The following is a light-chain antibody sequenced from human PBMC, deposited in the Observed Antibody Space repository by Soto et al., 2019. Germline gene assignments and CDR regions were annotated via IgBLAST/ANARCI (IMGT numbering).Light chain of an antibody. J-gene: IGKJ4*01. CDR3: QQRSNWPLT. CDR1: QSVSRY. V-gene: IGKV3-11*01. CDR2: DAS. Sequence: EIVLTQSPATLSLSPGERATLSCRASQSVSRYLAWYQQKPGQAPRLLIYDASNRATGIPARFSGSGSGTDFTLTLRRLEPEAFAVYYCQQRSNWPLTFGGGTKVEIK.